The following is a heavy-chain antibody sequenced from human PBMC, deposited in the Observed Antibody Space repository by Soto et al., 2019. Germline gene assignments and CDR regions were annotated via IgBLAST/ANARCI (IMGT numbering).Heavy chain of an antibody. Sequence: GGSLRLSCAASGFTFSSYGMHWVRQAPGKGLEWVAVISYDGSNKYYADSVKGRFTISRDNSKNTLYLQMNSLRAEDTAVYYCAKNYYDSSGYDYWGQGTLVTVSS. D-gene: IGHD3-22*01. J-gene: IGHJ4*02. CDR3: AKNYYDSSGYDY. CDR2: ISYDGSNK. V-gene: IGHV3-30*18. CDR1: GFTFSSYG.